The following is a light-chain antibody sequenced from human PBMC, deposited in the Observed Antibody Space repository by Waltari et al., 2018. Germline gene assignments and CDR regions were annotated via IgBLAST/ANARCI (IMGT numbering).Light chain of an antibody. V-gene: IGLV2-14*03. J-gene: IGLJ3*02. CDR3: SSYTISSTWV. CDR2: DVN. CDR1: RSDVGGYNF. Sequence: QSALTQPASVSGSPGQSITISCTGTRSDVGGYNFVSWYQQHPGKGPKLMIYDVNNRPAGVSNRFSGAKSGNTASRAISGLQAEDEADYFCSSYTISSTWVFGGGTNLTVL.